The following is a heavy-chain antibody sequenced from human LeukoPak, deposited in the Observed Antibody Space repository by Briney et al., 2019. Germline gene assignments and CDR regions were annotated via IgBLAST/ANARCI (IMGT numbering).Heavy chain of an antibody. J-gene: IGHJ4*02. Sequence: PSETLSLTCTVSGGSFSSYYWGWIRQPPGKGLEWIGYIYDSGNTYYSPSLRSRVTMSLDTSKNQFTLNLNSLTAADTAVYYCSRDIYSSSWTAPYYWGQGTLVTVSS. CDR1: GGSFSSYY. V-gene: IGHV4-59*12. CDR3: SRDIYSSSWTAPYY. CDR2: IYDSGNT. D-gene: IGHD6-13*01.